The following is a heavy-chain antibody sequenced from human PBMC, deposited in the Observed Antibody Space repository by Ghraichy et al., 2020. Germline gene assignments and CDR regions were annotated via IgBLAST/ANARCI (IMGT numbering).Heavy chain of an antibody. J-gene: IGHJ4*02. CDR3: AKGVYDSSGYWRYFDY. D-gene: IGHD3-22*01. V-gene: IGHV3-9*01. CDR1: GFTFDDYA. CDR2: ISWNSASI. Sequence: GGSLRLSCAASGFTFDDYAMHWVRQSPGKGLEWVSGISWNSASIGYADSVKGRFTISRDSAKKSLYLQMNSLRAEDTALYYCAKGVYDSSGYWRYFDYWGQGTLVTVSS.